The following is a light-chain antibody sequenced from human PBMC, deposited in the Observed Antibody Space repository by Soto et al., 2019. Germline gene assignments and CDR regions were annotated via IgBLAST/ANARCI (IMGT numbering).Light chain of an antibody. Sequence: AIQLTQSPSSLSASVGDSVTITCRASQGIRSALAWYQQTPGRAPKLLIYDASTLESGVPSRFSGSRSGTEFALTISSLQPDDFATYYCQQYNTYSWTFGPGTKVDIK. CDR2: DAS. V-gene: IGKV1-13*02. CDR1: QGIRSA. CDR3: QQYNTYSWT. J-gene: IGKJ1*01.